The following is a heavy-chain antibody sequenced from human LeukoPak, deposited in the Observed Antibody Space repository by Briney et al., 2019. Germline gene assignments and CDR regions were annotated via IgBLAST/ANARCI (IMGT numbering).Heavy chain of an antibody. CDR3: ALITAIDDYYGSGSTDSDAFDI. V-gene: IGHV3-23*01. Sequence: GGSLRLSCAASGFTFSSYAMNWVRQAPGKGLEWVSTISGSGGSTYYADSVKGRFTVSRDNSKNTLYLQMNSLRAEDTAVYYCALITAIDDYYGSGSTDSDAFDIWGQGTLVTVSS. D-gene: IGHD3-10*01. J-gene: IGHJ3*02. CDR2: ISGSGGST. CDR1: GFTFSSYA.